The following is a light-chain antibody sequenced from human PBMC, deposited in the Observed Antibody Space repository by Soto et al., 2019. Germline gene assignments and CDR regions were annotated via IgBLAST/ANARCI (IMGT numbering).Light chain of an antibody. CDR3: QQYNSYSPT. CDR2: DAS. CDR1: RSVSSNY. J-gene: IGKJ5*01. Sequence: IVLTQNPGTLSLSPGERATPSCRSSRSVSSNYLAWYQQQPGQAPRLLIDDASTRATGVPARIGGSGSGTEFTLTISSLQPDDFATYYCQQYNSYSPTFGQGTRLEIK. V-gene: IGKV3-20*01.